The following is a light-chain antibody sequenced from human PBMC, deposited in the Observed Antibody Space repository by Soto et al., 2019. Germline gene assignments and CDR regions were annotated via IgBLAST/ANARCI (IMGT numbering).Light chain of an antibody. CDR3: HQYTNWIT. CDR2: GAS. J-gene: IGKJ5*01. V-gene: IGKV3-15*01. Sequence: EIVMTQSPATLSVSPGERAALSCRASQNISSNLVWYQQKPGQSPRLLISGASSRATGIPARFSGSGSGTDFTLTISSLQSEDFAVYYCHQYTNWITFGQGTRLEIK. CDR1: QNISSN.